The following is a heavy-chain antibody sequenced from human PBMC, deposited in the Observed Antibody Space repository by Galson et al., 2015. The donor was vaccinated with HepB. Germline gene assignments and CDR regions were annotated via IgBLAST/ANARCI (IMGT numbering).Heavy chain of an antibody. CDR3: ARDRANSRGGSSSVYYYYGMDV. D-gene: IGHD6-6*01. V-gene: IGHV6-1*01. Sequence: CAISGDSVSSNSAAWNWVRQSPSRGLEWLGRTYYRSKWYNDYAVSVKSRITINPDTSKNQFSLQLNSVTPEDTAVYYCARDRANSRGGSSSVYYYYGMDVWGQGTTVTVSS. CDR2: TYYRSKWYN. J-gene: IGHJ6*02. CDR1: GDSVSSNSAA.